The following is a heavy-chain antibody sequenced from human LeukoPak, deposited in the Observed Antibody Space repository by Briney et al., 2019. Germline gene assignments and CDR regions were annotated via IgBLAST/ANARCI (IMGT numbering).Heavy chain of an antibody. V-gene: IGHV3-23*01. CDR3: TRNIVPAANFDY. J-gene: IGHJ4*02. CDR2: ISGSGGST. Sequence: GGSLRLSCAASGFTFSSYAMSWVRQAPGKGLEWVSAISGSGGSTYYADSVKGRFTISRDNAKNTLYLQMNSLRAEDTAVYYCTRNIVPAANFDYWGQGTLVTVSS. CDR1: GFTFSSYA. D-gene: IGHD2-2*01.